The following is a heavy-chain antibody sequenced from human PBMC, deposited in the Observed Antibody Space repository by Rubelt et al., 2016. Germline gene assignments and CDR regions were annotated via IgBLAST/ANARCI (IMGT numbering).Heavy chain of an antibody. D-gene: IGHD7-27*01. CDR2: ISSTSSTI. J-gene: IGHJ4*02. CDR3: AKDGGNWARFDY. V-gene: IGHV3-48*04. Sequence: VQLAESGGGVVQPGMSLRLSCAASGFTFSSYGMHWVRQAPGQGLEWVSYISSTSSTIHYADSVKGRFTISRDNAKNTLYLQRNSLGVEETAVYYCAKDGGNWARFDYWGQGTLVTVSS. CDR1: GFTFSSYG.